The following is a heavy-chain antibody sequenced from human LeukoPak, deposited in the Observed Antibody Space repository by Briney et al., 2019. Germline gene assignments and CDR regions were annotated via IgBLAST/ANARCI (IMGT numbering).Heavy chain of an antibody. CDR3: ARKLLGSSWYYFDC. V-gene: IGHV3-11*01. CDR2: ISSSGSTI. J-gene: IGHJ4*02. Sequence: KPGGSLRLSCAASGFTFSDYYMSWIRQAPGKGLEWVSYISSSGSTIYYADSVKGRFTISRDNAKNSLYLQMNSLRAEDAAVYYCARKLLGSSWYYFDCWGQGTLVTVSS. D-gene: IGHD6-13*01. CDR1: GFTFSDYY.